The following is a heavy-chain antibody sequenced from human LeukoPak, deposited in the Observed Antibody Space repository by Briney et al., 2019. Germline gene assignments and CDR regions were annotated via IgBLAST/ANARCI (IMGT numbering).Heavy chain of an antibody. Sequence: GGSLRLSCAASGFTFSSYEMNWVRQAPGKGLEWVSYISSSGSTIYYADSVKGRFTISRDNAKNSLYLQMNSLRAEDTAVYYCAGDGGYSYGRDYWGQGTLVTVSS. CDR2: ISSSGSTI. D-gene: IGHD5-18*01. CDR3: AGDGGYSYGRDY. V-gene: IGHV3-48*03. J-gene: IGHJ4*02. CDR1: GFTFSSYE.